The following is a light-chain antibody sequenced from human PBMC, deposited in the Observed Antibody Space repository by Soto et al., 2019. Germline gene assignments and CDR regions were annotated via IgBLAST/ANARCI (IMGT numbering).Light chain of an antibody. CDR1: QRLTSY. CDR2: DAS. J-gene: IGKJ3*01. V-gene: IGKV3-11*01. Sequence: EIVLTQSPPPLSLSPGERATLSSRPSQRLTSYLAWYQQKPGQAPRLPIYDASNRATGIPTRFSGRGSGTDFTLTISSLEPEDFAVYYCQQRSTPFTFGPGTKVDIK. CDR3: QQRSTPFT.